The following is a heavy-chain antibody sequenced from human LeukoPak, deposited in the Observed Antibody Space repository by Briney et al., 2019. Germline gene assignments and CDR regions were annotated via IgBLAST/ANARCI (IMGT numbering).Heavy chain of an antibody. D-gene: IGHD7-27*01. V-gene: IGHV6-1*01. J-gene: IGHJ4*02. CDR2: TYYRSKWNN. CDR3: RRDVDAGVDY. Sequence: SQTLSLTCAISGDSVTSNIAAWNWIRQSPSRGLEWLGRTYYRSKWNNEYEASVKSRITITPDTSKNQFSLQLNSVTPEDTAVYYCRRDVDAGVDYWGQGTLVTVSS. CDR1: GDSVTSNIAA.